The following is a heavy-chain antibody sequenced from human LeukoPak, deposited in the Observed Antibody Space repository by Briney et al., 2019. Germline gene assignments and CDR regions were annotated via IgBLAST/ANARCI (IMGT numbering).Heavy chain of an antibody. CDR1: GGTFSSYA. Sequence: SVKVSCKASGGTFSSYAISWVRQAPGQGLEWMGGIIPIFGTANYAQKFQGRVTITADESTSTAYMELSGLRSEDTAVYYCARGDYYDSSGSPLDWGQGTLVTVSS. CDR3: ARGDYYDSSGSPLD. V-gene: IGHV1-69*13. J-gene: IGHJ4*02. CDR2: IIPIFGTA. D-gene: IGHD3-22*01.